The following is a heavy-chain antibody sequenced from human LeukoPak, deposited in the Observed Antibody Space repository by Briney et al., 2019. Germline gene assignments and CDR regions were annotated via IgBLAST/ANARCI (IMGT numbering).Heavy chain of an antibody. V-gene: IGHV4-39*07. D-gene: IGHD6-13*01. CDR3: ARVYSSSWYWNWFDP. CDR2: IYHSGST. J-gene: IGHJ5*02. CDR1: GGSISSSSYY. Sequence: SETLSLTCTVSGGSISSSSYYWGWIRQPPGKGLEWIGSIYHSGSTYYNPSLKSRVTISVDTSKNQFSLKVTSVTAADTAVYYCARVYSSSWYWNWFDPWGQGTLVTVSS.